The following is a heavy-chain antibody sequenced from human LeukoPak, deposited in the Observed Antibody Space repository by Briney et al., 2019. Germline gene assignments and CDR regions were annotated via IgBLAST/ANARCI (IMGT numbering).Heavy chain of an antibody. Sequence: PSETLSLTCTVSGGSISSYYWSWIRQPPGKGLEWIGYIYYSGNTNYNPSLKSRVTISVDTSKNQFSLKLSSVTAADTAVYYCARGNTAMVFDYWGQGTLVTVSS. CDR3: ARGNTAMVFDY. CDR2: IYYSGNT. D-gene: IGHD5-18*01. CDR1: GGSISSYY. V-gene: IGHV4-59*01. J-gene: IGHJ4*02.